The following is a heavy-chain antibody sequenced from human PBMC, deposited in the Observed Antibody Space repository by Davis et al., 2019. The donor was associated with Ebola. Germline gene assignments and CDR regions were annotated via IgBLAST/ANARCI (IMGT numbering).Heavy chain of an antibody. D-gene: IGHD5-18*01. CDR1: RFPLSTSGES. CDR2: IYWDDDT. Sequence: SGPTLAHPTQPLMLTCPFSRFPLSTSGESVGWLRQPPGKALEWLALIYWDDDTRYSPSLQRRLTITKDTSKNQVVLTMTNMDPVDTATYYCANSGSGYNYALGHWGQGTLVTVSS. V-gene: IGHV2-5*02. J-gene: IGHJ1*01. CDR3: ANSGSGYNYALGH.